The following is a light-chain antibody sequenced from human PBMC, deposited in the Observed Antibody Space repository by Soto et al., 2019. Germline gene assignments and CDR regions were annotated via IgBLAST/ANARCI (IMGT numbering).Light chain of an antibody. CDR2: IAS. V-gene: IGKV3-15*01. J-gene: IGKJ1*01. CDR3: QQYNNWPSWT. Sequence: EIVMTQSPATLSVSPGGRATLSCRASQSISFNLAWYQQKPGQAPRLLIYIASTRAAGIPARFSGSGSGTEFTLTISSLQSEDSAIYYCQQYNNWPSWTFGQGTKVDIK. CDR1: QSISFN.